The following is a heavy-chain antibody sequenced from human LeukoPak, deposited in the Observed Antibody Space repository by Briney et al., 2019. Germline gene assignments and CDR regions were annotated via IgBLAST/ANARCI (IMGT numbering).Heavy chain of an antibody. J-gene: IGHJ6*03. Sequence: SETLSLTCAVYGGSFSGYYWSWIRQPPGKGLEWIGEINHSGSTNYNPSLKSRVTISVDTSKNQFSLKLSSVTAADTAVYYCARDLRDYVWGSYLDVWGKGTTVTVSS. CDR1: GGSFSGYY. V-gene: IGHV4-34*01. CDR2: INHSGST. D-gene: IGHD3-16*01. CDR3: ARDLRDYVWGSYLDV.